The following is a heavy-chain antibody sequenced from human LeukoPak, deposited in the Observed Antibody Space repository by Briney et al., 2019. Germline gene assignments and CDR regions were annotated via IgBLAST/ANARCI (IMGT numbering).Heavy chain of an antibody. J-gene: IGHJ4*02. CDR1: GRSISSYY. CDR2: IYTSGST. V-gene: IGHV4-4*09. Sequence: KCSDTLSLTCTVSGRSISSYYWSWIRQPPGKGLEWIGYIYTSGSTNYNPSLKSRVTISVDTSKNQFSLKLSSVTAADTAVYYCARCVQLEKFDYWGQGTLVTVSS. D-gene: IGHD1-1*01. CDR3: ARCVQLEKFDY.